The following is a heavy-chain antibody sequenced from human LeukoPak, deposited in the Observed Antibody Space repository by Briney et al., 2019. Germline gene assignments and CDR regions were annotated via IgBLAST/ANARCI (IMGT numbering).Heavy chain of an antibody. V-gene: IGHV3-23*01. CDR1: GFTFAGYG. D-gene: IGHD3-10*01. CDR3: ARALMVRGPYYYYYGMDV. CDR2: IGGSGAST. Sequence: GGSLRLSCAASGFTFAGYGMSWVRQAPGKGLEWASSIGGSGASTYYADSVKGRFTISRDNSKNTLYLQMNSLRAGDTAVYYCARALMVRGPYYYYYGMDVWGQGTTVTVSS. J-gene: IGHJ6*02.